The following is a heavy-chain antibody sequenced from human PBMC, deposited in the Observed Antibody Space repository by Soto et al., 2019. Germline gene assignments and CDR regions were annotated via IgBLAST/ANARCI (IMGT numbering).Heavy chain of an antibody. J-gene: IGHJ5*02. CDR3: AIGPFGELLYFTIGFDP. Sequence: GASVKVSCKASGYTFTSCYMHWVRQAPGQGLEWMGIINPSGGSTSYAQKFQGRVTMTRDTSTSTVYMELSSLRSEDTAVYYCAIGPFGELLYFTIGFDPWGQGTLVTVSS. CDR1: GYTFTSCY. CDR2: INPSGGST. D-gene: IGHD3-10*01. V-gene: IGHV1-46*03.